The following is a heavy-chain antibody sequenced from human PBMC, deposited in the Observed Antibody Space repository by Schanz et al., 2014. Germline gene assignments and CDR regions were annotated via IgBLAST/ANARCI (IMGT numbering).Heavy chain of an antibody. V-gene: IGHV3-23*04. Sequence: EVQLVESGGGLVQPGGSLRLSCTASGFTFSDYWMSWVRQAPGKGLEWVSAISGSGGSTYYADSVKGRFTISRDNSKSTLYLQMSSLRAEDTAVYYCAKSQGSSFDCWGQGTLVTVSS. J-gene: IGHJ4*02. CDR2: ISGSGGST. CDR3: AKSQGSSFDC. CDR1: GFTFSDYW. D-gene: IGHD6-13*01.